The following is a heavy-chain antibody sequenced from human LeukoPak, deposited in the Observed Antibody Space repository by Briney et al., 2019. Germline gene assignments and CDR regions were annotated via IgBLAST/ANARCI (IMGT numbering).Heavy chain of an antibody. CDR2: MYHSGTT. J-gene: IGHJ3*02. V-gene: IGHV4-39*07. CDR3: VRGYYYDSSGYWVRAFDI. Sequence: NPSETLSLTCTVSGGSISSSSYYWGWIRQPPGKGLEWIGYMYHSGTTHYNPSLKSRVTISVDRSKNQFSLKLSSVTAADTAVYYCVRGYYYDSSGYWVRAFDIWGQGTMVTVSS. CDR1: GGSISSSSYY. D-gene: IGHD3-22*01.